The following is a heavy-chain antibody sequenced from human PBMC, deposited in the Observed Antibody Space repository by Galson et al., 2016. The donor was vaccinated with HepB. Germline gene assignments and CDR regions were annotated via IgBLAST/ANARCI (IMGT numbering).Heavy chain of an antibody. D-gene: IGHD6-19*01. CDR3: ATGIVVAGKYYYYYMDV. CDR2: VLSSEGT. Sequence: SETLSLTCFVSGGTIRSDYYWGWIRQPPGRGLEWIGSVLSSEGTYYNPSLRSRVTISVDTSKNQFSLRLNSVTAADTGVYYCATGIVVAGKYYYYYMDVWGKGTTVTVSS. CDR1: GGTIRSDYY. J-gene: IGHJ6*03. V-gene: IGHV4-39*01.